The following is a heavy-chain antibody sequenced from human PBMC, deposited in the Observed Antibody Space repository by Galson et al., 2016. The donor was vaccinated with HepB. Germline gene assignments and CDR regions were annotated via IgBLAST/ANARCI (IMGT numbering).Heavy chain of an antibody. CDR2: IYDIGSP. J-gene: IGHJ3*02. Sequence: SETLSLTCGVSGGSISSSTNAWAWIRQPPGKGLEWIATIYDIGSPYYNPSLKSRVTISVDTSKRPCSLKLTSVIAADTAMYFCAPSNGRKFNRRAFDIWGQGTMVTVSS. CDR3: APSNGRKFNRRAFDI. V-gene: IGHV4-39*01. CDR1: GGSISSSTNA. D-gene: IGHD2-8*01.